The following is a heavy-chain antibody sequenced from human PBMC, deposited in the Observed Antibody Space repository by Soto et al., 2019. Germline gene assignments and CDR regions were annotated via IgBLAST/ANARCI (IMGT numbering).Heavy chain of an antibody. Sequence: ASVKVSCKASGYTFTSYGISWVRQAPGQGLEWMGWISAYNGNTNYAQKLQGRVTMTTDTSTSTAYMELRSLRSDDTAVYYCARDHCSGGSCYFDYWCQATLVTVSS. D-gene: IGHD2-15*01. V-gene: IGHV1-18*01. J-gene: IGHJ4*02. CDR3: ARDHCSGGSCYFDY. CDR1: GYTFTSYG. CDR2: ISAYNGNT.